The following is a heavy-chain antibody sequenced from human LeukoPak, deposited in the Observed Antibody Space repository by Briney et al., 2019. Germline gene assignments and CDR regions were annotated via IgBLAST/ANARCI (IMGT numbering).Heavy chain of an antibody. CDR1: GFTFSSYS. J-gene: IGHJ4*02. CDR2: ISSSSSYI. CDR3: ARDGSSSGWSRHHDY. Sequence: GGSLRLSCAASGFTFSSYSMNWVRQAPGKGLDWVSSISSSSSYIYYADSVKGRITISRDNAKNSLYLQMNSLRAEDTAVYYCARDGSSSGWSRHHDYWGQGTLVTVSS. V-gene: IGHV3-21*01. D-gene: IGHD6-19*01.